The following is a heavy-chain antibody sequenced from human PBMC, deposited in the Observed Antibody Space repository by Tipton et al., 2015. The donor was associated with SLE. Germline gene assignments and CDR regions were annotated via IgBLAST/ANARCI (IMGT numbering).Heavy chain of an antibody. CDR1: GGSISSYY. CDR3: ARPRYSDSTGYYPGAFDI. Sequence: TLSLTCTVSGGSISSYYWSWIRQPAGGGLEWIGRIYTNENTNYNPSLKSRVTMSVDTSKNHFSLKLISVTAADTAVYYCARPRYSDSTGYYPGAFDIWGQGTLVTVSS. V-gene: IGHV4-4*07. D-gene: IGHD3-22*01. CDR2: IYTNENT. J-gene: IGHJ3*02.